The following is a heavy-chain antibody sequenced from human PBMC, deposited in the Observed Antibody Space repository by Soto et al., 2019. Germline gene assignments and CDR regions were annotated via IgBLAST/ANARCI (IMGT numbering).Heavy chain of an antibody. V-gene: IGHV4-30-2*01. CDR3: ARANSKNFDWLLQGLYYFDY. Sequence: PSETLSLTCAVSGGSISSGGYSWSWIRQPPGKGLEWIGYIYHSGSTYYDPSLKSRVTISVDRSKNQFSLKLSSVTAADTAVYYCARANSKNFDWLLQGLYYFDYWGQGTLVTVSS. D-gene: IGHD3-9*01. J-gene: IGHJ4*02. CDR1: GGSISSGGYS. CDR2: IYHSGST.